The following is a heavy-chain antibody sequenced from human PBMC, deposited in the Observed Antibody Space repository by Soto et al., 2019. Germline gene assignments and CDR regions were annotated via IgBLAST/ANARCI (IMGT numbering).Heavy chain of an antibody. J-gene: IGHJ6*02. V-gene: IGHV1-69*13. Sequence: SVKVSCKASGGTFTNHIISWVRQGPGQGLEWMGGIIPIAGTANYAQKFQGRVSITADAFTTTAYMELSSLRSDDTAVYYCARDMATGGSPGCCCVSDGWGQGTTVTVSS. CDR2: IIPIAGTA. D-gene: IGHD2-2*01. CDR1: GGTFTNHI. CDR3: ARDMATGGSPGCCCVSDG.